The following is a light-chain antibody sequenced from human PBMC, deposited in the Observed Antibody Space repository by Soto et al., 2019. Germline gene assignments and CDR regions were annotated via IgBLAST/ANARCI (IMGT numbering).Light chain of an antibody. CDR2: DVS. V-gene: IGLV2-14*01. Sequence: QSVLTQPASVSGSPGQSITISCTGTSRDVGGYNYVSWYQQHPGKAPKLMIDDVSNRPSGVSNRFSGSKSGNTASLTISGLQAEDEADYYCSSYTSSSTHWVFGGGTQLTVL. CDR3: SSYTSSSTHWV. J-gene: IGLJ3*02. CDR1: SRDVGGYNY.